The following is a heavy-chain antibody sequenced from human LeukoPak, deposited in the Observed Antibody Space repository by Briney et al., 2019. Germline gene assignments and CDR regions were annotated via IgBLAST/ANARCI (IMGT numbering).Heavy chain of an antibody. CDR1: GFSLSTSGVG. Sequence: SGPTLVNPTQTLTLTCTFSGFSLSTSGVGLGWIRHPPEKPLKWLALIYWDDDERYSPSLKSRLTITKDTSKNQVVLTMTNMDHVDTATYYCARRVSSVTTVTTFDYWGQGTLVTVSS. J-gene: IGHJ4*02. CDR2: IYWDDDE. CDR3: ARRVSSVTTVTTFDY. D-gene: IGHD4-17*01. V-gene: IGHV2-5*02.